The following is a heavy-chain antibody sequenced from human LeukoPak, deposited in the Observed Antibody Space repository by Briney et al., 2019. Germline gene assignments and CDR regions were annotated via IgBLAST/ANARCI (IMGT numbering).Heavy chain of an antibody. Sequence: ASVKVSCKTSGYTFTGYYFHWARQAPGQGLEWMGWINPKSGGTNYVQKFQGRVTMTRDTSIKTAYMELSRLKSDDTAVYYCATTSAGSPDYYYYFMDVWGKGTTVTISS. D-gene: IGHD6-25*01. V-gene: IGHV1-2*02. J-gene: IGHJ6*03. CDR1: GYTFTGYY. CDR2: INPKSGGT. CDR3: ATTSAGSPDYYYYFMDV.